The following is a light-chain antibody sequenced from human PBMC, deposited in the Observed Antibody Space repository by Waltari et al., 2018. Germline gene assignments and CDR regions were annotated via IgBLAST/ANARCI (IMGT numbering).Light chain of an antibody. CDR3: AAWDDSLTVR. J-gene: IGLJ3*02. CDR2: RND. CDR1: SSNIGSNF. Sequence: QSVLTQPPSASGTPGQRVTISCSGSSSNIGSNFVCWYQHLPGTAPKLLTYRNDQRPSGVPDRFSCSRSGTSASLAISGLRSEDEADYYCAAWDDSLTVRFGGGTKLTVL. V-gene: IGLV1-47*01.